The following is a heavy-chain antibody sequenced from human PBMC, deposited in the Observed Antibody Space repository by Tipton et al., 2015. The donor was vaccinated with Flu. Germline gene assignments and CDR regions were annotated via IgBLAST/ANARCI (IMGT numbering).Heavy chain of an antibody. J-gene: IGHJ3*02. CDR1: GGSISSGSYY. D-gene: IGHD4-17*01. V-gene: IGHV4-61*02. CDR2: IYTNTNT. CDR3: ARGDYGDYDHEADAFDI. Sequence: TLSLTCTVSGGSISSGSYYWSWIRQPAGKGLEWIGRIYTNTNTNYNASLKSRVTISIDRSKNQFSLRLTSVTAADAAMYYCARGDYGDYDHEADAFDIWGQGTLVSVSA.